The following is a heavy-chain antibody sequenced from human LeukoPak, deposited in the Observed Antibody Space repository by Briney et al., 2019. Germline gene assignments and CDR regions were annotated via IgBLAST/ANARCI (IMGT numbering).Heavy chain of an antibody. CDR3: ARHSPLGFGESTD. D-gene: IGHD3-10*01. V-gene: IGHV4-59*08. J-gene: IGHJ4*02. CDR2: SYYSGST. Sequence: SETLSLTCTVSGGSISSYYWSWIRQPPGKGLEWIGYSYYSGSTNYNPSLKSRVTISVDTSKNQFSLKLSSVTAADTAVYYCARHSPLGFGESTDWGQGTLVTVSS. CDR1: GGSISSYY.